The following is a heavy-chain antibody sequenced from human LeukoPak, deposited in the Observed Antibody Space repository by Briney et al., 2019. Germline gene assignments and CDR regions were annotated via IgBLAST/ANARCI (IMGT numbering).Heavy chain of an antibody. D-gene: IGHD4-17*01. CDR3: ARGTMTTVTYYFDY. CDR2: INHSGST. CDR1: GGSFSGYY. J-gene: IGHJ4*02. V-gene: IGHV4-34*01. Sequence: SETLSLTCAVSGGSFSGYYWSWIRQPPGKGLEWIGEINHSGSTNYNPSLKSRVTISVDTSKNQFSLKLSSVTAADTAVYYCARGTMTTVTYYFDYWGQGTLVTVSS.